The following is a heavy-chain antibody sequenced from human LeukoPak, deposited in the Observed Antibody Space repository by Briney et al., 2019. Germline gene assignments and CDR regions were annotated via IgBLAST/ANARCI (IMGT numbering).Heavy chain of an antibody. D-gene: IGHD5-18*01. CDR2: IYYSGST. Sequence: SETLSLTCTVSGGSISTYYWSWIRQPPGKGLDWIGYIYYSGSTNYNPSLKSRVTISVDTAKNQFSLRLSSVTAADTAVYFCARGGYSYGSPFDYWGQGTLVTVSS. V-gene: IGHV4-59*01. J-gene: IGHJ4*02. CDR3: ARGGYSYGSPFDY. CDR1: GGSISTYY.